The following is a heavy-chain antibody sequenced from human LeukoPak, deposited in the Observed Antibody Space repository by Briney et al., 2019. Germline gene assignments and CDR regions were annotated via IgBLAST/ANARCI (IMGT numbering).Heavy chain of an antibody. CDR1: GFMFSSYG. CDR3: AKDGGNTVITPRPFDY. D-gene: IGHD4-23*01. V-gene: IGHV3-23*01. Sequence: PGGSLRLSCAASGFMFSSYGMSWVRQAPGKGLQWVSAISSSTSTTYYADSVKGRFTISRDDSKKMLYLQMNSLRAEDTAIYYCAKDGGNTVITPRPFDYWGQGTLVTVSS. J-gene: IGHJ4*02. CDR2: ISSSTSTT.